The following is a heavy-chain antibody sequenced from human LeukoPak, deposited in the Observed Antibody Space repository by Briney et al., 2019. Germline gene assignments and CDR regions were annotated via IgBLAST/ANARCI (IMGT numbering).Heavy chain of an antibody. J-gene: IGHJ4*02. CDR1: GFTVSTNY. CDR3: ARERGSYGFDY. Sequence: PGGSLRLSCAASGFTVSTNYMSWVRQAPGKGLEWVSSIYSAGTTYYADSVKGRFTISRDNSKNTLYLQMNSLRAEDTAVYYCARERGSYGFDYWGQGTLVTVSS. CDR2: IYSAGTT. D-gene: IGHD1-26*01. V-gene: IGHV3-66*01.